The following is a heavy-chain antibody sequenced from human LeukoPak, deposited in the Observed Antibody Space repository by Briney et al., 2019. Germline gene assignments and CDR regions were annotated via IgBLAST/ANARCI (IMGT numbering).Heavy chain of an antibody. D-gene: IGHD6-13*01. Sequence: SETLSLTCSVSGDSINSGSHYWGWIRQPPGKGLEWIGSIYYSGSTYYNPSLKSRVTISVDTSKNQFSLKLSSVTAADTAVYYCARVLGSEGSWYFDYWGQGTLVTVSS. J-gene: IGHJ4*02. V-gene: IGHV4-39*07. CDR1: GDSINSGSHY. CDR3: ARVLGSEGSWYFDY. CDR2: IYYSGST.